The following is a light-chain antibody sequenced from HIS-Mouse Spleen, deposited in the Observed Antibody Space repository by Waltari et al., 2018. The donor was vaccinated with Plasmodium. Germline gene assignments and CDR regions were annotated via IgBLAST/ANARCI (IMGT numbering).Light chain of an antibody. CDR1: ALPKQY. V-gene: IGLV3-25*03. Sequence: SYELTQPPSVSVSPGQTARITCPGDALPKQYAYLYQQKPGQAPVLVIYKDRERPSGPPERFSGSSSGTTVTLTISGVQAEDEADYYCQSADSSGTPNWVFGGGTKLTVL. CDR3: QSADSSGTPNWV. CDR2: KDR. J-gene: IGLJ3*02.